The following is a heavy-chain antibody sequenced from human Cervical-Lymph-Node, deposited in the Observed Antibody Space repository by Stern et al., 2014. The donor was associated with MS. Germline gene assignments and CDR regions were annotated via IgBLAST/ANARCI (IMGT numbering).Heavy chain of an antibody. D-gene: IGHD1-14*01. CDR2: IYPGDSET. J-gene: IGHJ4*02. CDR3: ARQTTAWASDV. CDR1: GFKFSIYG. Sequence: EVQLVESGGELIKPGESLKISCKGSGFKFSIYGMAWVRQTPGKGLEWMGIIYPGDSETRYSPSVQGQVTMSADKSTSTAYLQWSSLNASDTAMYCCARQTTAWASDVWGQGTLVTVSS. V-gene: IGHV5-51*01.